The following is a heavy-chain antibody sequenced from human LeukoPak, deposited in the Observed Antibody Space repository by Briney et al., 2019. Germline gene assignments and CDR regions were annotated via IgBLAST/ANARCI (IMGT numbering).Heavy chain of an antibody. CDR3: VRNGGSLDY. V-gene: IGHV3-7*01. CDR1: GFTFSGHW. Sequence: PGGSLRVSCAASGFTFSGHWMSWVRQAPGKGPEWVANIDQDGSAKNYVDSVKGRFSISRDNAKNSLILQMNSLRDEDTAVYYCVRNGGSLDYWGQGTLVTVSS. J-gene: IGHJ4*02. CDR2: IDQDGSAK.